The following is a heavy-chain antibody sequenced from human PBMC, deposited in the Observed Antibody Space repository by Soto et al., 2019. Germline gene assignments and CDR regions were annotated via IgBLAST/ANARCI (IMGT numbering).Heavy chain of an antibody. CDR3: AKEKGYCSSTSCPHYYGMDV. V-gene: IGHV3-30*18. Sequence: PGGSLRLSCAASGFTFSSYGMHWVRQAPGKGLEWVAVISYDGSNKYYADSVKGRFTISRDNSKNTLYLQMNSLRAEDTAVYYCAKEKGYCSSTSCPHYYGMDVWGQGTTVTVSS. D-gene: IGHD2-2*01. CDR2: ISYDGSNK. CDR1: GFTFSSYG. J-gene: IGHJ6*02.